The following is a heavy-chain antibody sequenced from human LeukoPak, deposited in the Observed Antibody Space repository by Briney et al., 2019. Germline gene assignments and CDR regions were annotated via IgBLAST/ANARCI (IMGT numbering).Heavy chain of an antibody. D-gene: IGHD1-26*01. V-gene: IGHV4-59*01. J-gene: IGHJ4*02. Sequence: SETLSLTCTVSDASISGYYWSWIRQPPGEGLEWIGSIHFSGSTNYNRSLRSRVTISVDTSKNQLSLKLSSVTAADTAVYYCARDLGGIYFDYWGQGTLVTVSS. CDR3: ARDLGGIYFDY. CDR2: IHFSGST. CDR1: DASISGYY.